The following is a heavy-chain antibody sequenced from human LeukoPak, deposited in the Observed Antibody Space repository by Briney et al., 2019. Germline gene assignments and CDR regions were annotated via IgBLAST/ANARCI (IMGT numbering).Heavy chain of an antibody. J-gene: IGHJ4*02. D-gene: IGHD5-18*01. CDR3: ARRHAAMVDY. CDR1: GGSFSGYY. V-gene: IGHV4-34*01. Sequence: SETLSLTCAVYGGSFSGYYWSWIRQPPGKGLEWIGEINHSGRTNYNPSLKSRVTISVDTSKNQFSLKLSSVTAADTAVYYCARRHAAMVDYWGQGTLVTVSS. CDR2: INHSGRT.